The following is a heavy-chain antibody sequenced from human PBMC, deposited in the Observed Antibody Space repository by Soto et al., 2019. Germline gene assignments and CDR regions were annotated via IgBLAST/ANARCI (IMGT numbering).Heavy chain of an antibody. V-gene: IGHV1-69*01. CDR3: ARGGFITGTSPTIYYYYGMDV. CDR1: GGTFSSYA. CDR2: IIPIFGTA. Sequence: QVQLVQSGAEVTKPGSSVKVSCKASGGTFSSYAISWVRQAPGQGLEWMGGIIPIFGTANYAQKFQGRVTIPADEPTSTAYMELSSLRSEDTAVYYCARGGFITGTSPTIYYYYGMDVWGQGTTVTVSS. J-gene: IGHJ6*02. D-gene: IGHD1-20*01.